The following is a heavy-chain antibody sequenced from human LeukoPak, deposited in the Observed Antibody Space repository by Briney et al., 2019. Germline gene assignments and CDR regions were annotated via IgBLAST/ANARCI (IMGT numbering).Heavy chain of an antibody. CDR1: GFTFSSYA. V-gene: IGHV3-23*01. CDR3: AKSGRYCSGGSCYQEASLDY. D-gene: IGHD2-15*01. J-gene: IGHJ4*02. Sequence: GGSLRLSCATSGFTFSSYAMSWVRQAPGKGLEWVSSISGSGGNTYYADSVKGRFTISRDNSKNTLYLQMNSLRAEDTAVYYCAKSGRYCSGGSCYQEASLDYWGQGTLVTVSS. CDR2: ISGSGGNT.